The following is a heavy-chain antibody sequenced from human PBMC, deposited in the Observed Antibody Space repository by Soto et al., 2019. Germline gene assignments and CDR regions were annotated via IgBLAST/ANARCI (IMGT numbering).Heavy chain of an antibody. J-gene: IGHJ6*02. CDR2: IYYSGST. V-gene: IGHV4-61*01. D-gene: IGHD6-19*01. CDR3: ARSAEVAVADPWYYYYGMDV. Sequence: SETLSLTCAVSGGSISSSSYYWSWIRQPPGKGLEWIGYIYYSGSTNYNPSLKSRVTISVDTSKNQFSLKLSSVTAADTAVYYCARSAEVAVADPWYYYYGMDVWGQGTTVTVSS. CDR1: GGSISSSSYY.